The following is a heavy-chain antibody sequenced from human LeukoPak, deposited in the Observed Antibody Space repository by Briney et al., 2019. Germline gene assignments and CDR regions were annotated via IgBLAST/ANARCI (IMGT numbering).Heavy chain of an antibody. D-gene: IGHD3-3*01. CDR1: GFTFSTSG. J-gene: IGHJ4*02. CDR2: IRYDGSNK. Sequence: GGSLRLSCATSGFTFSTSGMHWVRQAPGKGLEWVAFIRYDGSNKYHADSVKGRFTVSRDNSKNTLYLQMNSLRAEDTAVYYCTDLDFGVVTLDYWGQGTLVTVSS. V-gene: IGHV3-30*02. CDR3: TDLDFGVVTLDY.